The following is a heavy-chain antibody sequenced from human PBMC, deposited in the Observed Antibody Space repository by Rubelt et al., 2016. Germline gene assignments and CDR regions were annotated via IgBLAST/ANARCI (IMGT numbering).Heavy chain of an antibody. CDR1: GGSISSSTYY. J-gene: IGHJ4*02. Sequence: QLQLQESGPGLVKPSETLSLTCAVSGGSISSSTYYWGWIRQPPGKGLEWIGHIFYSENTSYNPSLKSRLTMSLDTPKNRSPRKLSSVTAADTGVYFCARQGNFISASGKVDYWGQGTLVTVSS. CDR3: ARQGNFISASGKVDY. V-gene: IGHV4-61*05. CDR2: IFYSENT. D-gene: IGHD4-23*01.